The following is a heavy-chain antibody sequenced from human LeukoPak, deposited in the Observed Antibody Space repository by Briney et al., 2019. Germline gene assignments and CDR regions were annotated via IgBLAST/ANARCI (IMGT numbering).Heavy chain of an antibody. CDR3: ARDDCSGGSCGGFRAFDI. Sequence: PSETLSLTCTVSGGSISSYYWSWIRQPAGQGLEWIGRMQISGSTTYNPSLRSRVTMSADTSKNQFSLKLNSVTAADTAVYYCARDDCSGGSCGGFRAFDIWGQGTMVTVSS. D-gene: IGHD2-15*01. CDR1: GGSISSYY. CDR2: MQISGST. J-gene: IGHJ3*02. V-gene: IGHV4-4*07.